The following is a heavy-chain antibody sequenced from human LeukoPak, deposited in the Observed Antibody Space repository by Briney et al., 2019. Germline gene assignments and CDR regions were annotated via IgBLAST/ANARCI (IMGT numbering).Heavy chain of an antibody. J-gene: IGHJ4*01. V-gene: IGHV3-49*04. D-gene: IGHD7-27*01. Sequence: GGSLRLSCTTSGFSFGDYAMSWVRQAPGKGLEWVGFIRSKAYGATTEYAASVKGRFTLSRDDSKDIAYLQMSSLKTEDSAVYYCSNLSTGDSDYWGHGTLVTVSS. CDR1: GFSFGDYA. CDR2: IRSKAYGATT. CDR3: SNLSTGDSDY.